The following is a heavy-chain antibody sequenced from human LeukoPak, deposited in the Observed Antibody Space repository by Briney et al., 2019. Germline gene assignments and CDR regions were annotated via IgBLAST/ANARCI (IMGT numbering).Heavy chain of an antibody. V-gene: IGHV4-34*01. CDR1: GGSFSGYY. Sequence: PSETLSLTCAVYGGSFSGYYWSWIRQPPGKGLEWIGEINHSGSTNYNPSLKSRVTISVDTSKNQFSLKLSSVTAADTAVYYCARDYYGDAFDIWGQGTVVTVSS. J-gene: IGHJ3*02. CDR3: ARDYYGDAFDI. CDR2: INHSGST. D-gene: IGHD3-22*01.